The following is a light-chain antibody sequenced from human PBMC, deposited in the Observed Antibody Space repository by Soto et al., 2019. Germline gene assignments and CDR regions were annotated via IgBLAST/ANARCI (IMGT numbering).Light chain of an antibody. J-gene: IGLJ2*01. CDR2: LNSDGSH. V-gene: IGLV4-69*01. CDR1: SGHSSYA. Sequence: QSVLTQSPSASASLGASVKLTCTLSSGHSSYAIAWHQQQSEKGPRYLMKLNSDGSHSKGDGIPDRFSGSSSAAERSLTVSRLQSEAEADYYCQTWGTGIQVFGGGTKLTVL. CDR3: QTWGTGIQV.